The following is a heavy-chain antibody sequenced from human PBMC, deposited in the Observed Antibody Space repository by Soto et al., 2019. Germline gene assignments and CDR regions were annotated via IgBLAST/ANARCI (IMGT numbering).Heavy chain of an antibody. CDR2: ISGSGGST. D-gene: IGHD3-3*01. CDR3: AKAKQPYDFWSGYSPLTFDY. CDR1: GFTFSSYA. J-gene: IGHJ4*02. Sequence: GGSLRLSCAASGFTFSSYAMSWVRQAPGKGLEWVSAISGSGGSTYYADSVKGRFTISRDNSKNTLYLQMNSLRAEDTAVYYCAKAKQPYDFWSGYSPLTFDYWGQGTLVTVSS. V-gene: IGHV3-23*01.